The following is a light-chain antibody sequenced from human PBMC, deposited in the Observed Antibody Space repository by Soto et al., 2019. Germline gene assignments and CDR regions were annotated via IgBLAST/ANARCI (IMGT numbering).Light chain of an antibody. J-gene: IGLJ3*02. CDR3: SSYAGSNKLV. CDR2: EVS. V-gene: IGLV2-8*01. CDR1: SSDVGGYDY. Sequence: QSALTQPPSASGSPGQSVTISCTGTSSDVGGYDYVSWYQHHPGKAPKLMIYEVSLRPSGVPDRFSGSKSGNTASLTVSGLQAEDEADYYCSSYAGSNKLVFGGGTKLT.